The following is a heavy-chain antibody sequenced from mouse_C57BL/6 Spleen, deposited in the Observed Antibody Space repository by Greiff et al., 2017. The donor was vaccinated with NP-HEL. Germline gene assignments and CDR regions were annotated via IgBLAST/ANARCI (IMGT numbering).Heavy chain of an antibody. V-gene: IGHV5-4*03. D-gene: IGHD4-1*01. CDR3: ARGGLGPFDY. J-gene: IGHJ2*01. Sequence: EVNVVESGGGLVKPGGSLKLSCAASGFTFSSYAMSWVRQTPEKRLEWVATISDGGSYTYYPDNVKGRFTISRDNAKNNLYLQMSHLKSEDTAMYYCARGGLGPFDYWGQGTTLTVSS. CDR2: ISDGGSYT. CDR1: GFTFSSYA.